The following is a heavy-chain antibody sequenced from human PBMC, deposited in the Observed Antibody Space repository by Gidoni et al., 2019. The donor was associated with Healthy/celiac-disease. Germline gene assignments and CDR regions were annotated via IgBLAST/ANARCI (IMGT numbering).Heavy chain of an antibody. V-gene: IGHV4-31*03. CDR1: GGSISSGGYY. D-gene: IGHD3-10*01. CDR3: ARGGGGRNRSFDY. J-gene: IGHJ4*02. Sequence: QVQLQESGPGLVKPSQTLSLTCTVSGGSISSGGYYWSWIRQHPGKGLEWIGYIYYSGGTYYNPSLKSRVTISVDTSKNQFSRKLSSVTAADTAVYYCARGGGGRNRSFDYWGQGTLVTVSS. CDR2: IYYSGGT.